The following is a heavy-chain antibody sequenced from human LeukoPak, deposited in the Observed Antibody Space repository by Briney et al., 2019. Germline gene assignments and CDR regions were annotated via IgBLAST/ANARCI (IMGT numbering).Heavy chain of an antibody. J-gene: IGHJ6*03. CDR3: ATGLSGYPYYYYYYMDV. Sequence: GASVKVSCKVSGYTLTELSMHWVRQAPGKGLEWMGGFDPEDGETIYAQKFQGRVTMTEDTSTDTAYMELSSLRSEDTAVYYCATGLSGYPYYYYYYMDVWGKGTTVTVSS. CDR1: GYTLTELS. V-gene: IGHV1-24*01. CDR2: FDPEDGET. D-gene: IGHD3-3*01.